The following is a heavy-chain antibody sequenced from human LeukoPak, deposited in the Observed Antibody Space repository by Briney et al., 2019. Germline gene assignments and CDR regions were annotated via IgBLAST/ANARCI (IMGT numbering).Heavy chain of an antibody. V-gene: IGHV3-7*01. CDR2: IKQDGSEK. D-gene: IGHD3-16*01. Sequence: GGSLRLSCAASGFTFSNYWMSWVRQAPGKGLEWVANIKQDGSEKYYVDSVKGRFTISRDKAKNSLYLQVNSLRGGDTAVYYCPREGYDYDPPGCWGQGTLVTVSS. CDR1: GFTFSNYW. J-gene: IGHJ4*02. CDR3: PREGYDYDPPGC.